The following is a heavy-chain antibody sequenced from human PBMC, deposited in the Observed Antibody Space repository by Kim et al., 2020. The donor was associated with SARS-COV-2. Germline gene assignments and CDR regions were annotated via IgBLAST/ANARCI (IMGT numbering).Heavy chain of an antibody. V-gene: IGHV4-39*01. D-gene: IGHD3-10*01. Sequence: SETLSLTCTVSGGSISSSSYYWGWIRQPPGKGLEWIGSIYYSGSTYYNPSLKSRVTTSVDTSKNQFSLKLSSVTAADTAVYYCARQISRWGGSYYGYYFDYWGQGTLVTVSS. CDR3: ARQISRWGGSYYGYYFDY. CDR1: GGSISSSSYY. J-gene: IGHJ4*02. CDR2: IYYSGST.